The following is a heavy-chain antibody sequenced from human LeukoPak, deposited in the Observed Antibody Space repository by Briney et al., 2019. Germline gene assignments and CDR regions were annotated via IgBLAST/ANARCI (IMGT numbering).Heavy chain of an antibody. Sequence: LRLSCAASGFTFSSYAMSWVRQAPGKGLEWIGSIYYSGSTYYNPSLKSRVTISVDTSKNQFSLKLSSVTAADTAVYYCAGGSGSYYPYYFDYWGQGTLVTVSS. J-gene: IGHJ4*02. CDR3: AGGSGSYYPYYFDY. CDR2: IYYSGST. D-gene: IGHD1-26*01. V-gene: IGHV4-38-2*01. CDR1: GFTFSSYA.